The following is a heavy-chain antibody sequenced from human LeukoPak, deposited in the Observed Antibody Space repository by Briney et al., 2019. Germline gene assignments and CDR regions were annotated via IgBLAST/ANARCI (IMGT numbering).Heavy chain of an antibody. V-gene: IGHV4-59*01. Sequence: TENLSLTRPVSGGSISSYYWSWIRLPPGKGLEWIGYIYYSGSTNYNPSLKSRVTISVDTSKNQFSLKLSSVTAADTAVYYCARVSYDAFDTWGQGTMVTVSS. CDR1: GGSISSYY. CDR3: ARVSYDAFDT. D-gene: IGHD3-10*01. J-gene: IGHJ3*02. CDR2: IYYSGST.